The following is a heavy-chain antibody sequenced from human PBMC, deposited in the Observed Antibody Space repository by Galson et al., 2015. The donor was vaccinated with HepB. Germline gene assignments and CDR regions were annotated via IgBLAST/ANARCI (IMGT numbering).Heavy chain of an antibody. CDR1: GGSISSGGYY. Sequence: LSLTCTVSGGSISSGGYYWSWIRQHPGKGLEWIGYIYYSGSTYYNPSLKSRVIISVDTSKNQFSLNLSSVTAADTAVYYCAREGLYAFDIWGQGTKVTVSS. J-gene: IGHJ3*02. CDR2: IYYSGST. CDR3: AREGLYAFDI. V-gene: IGHV4-31*03.